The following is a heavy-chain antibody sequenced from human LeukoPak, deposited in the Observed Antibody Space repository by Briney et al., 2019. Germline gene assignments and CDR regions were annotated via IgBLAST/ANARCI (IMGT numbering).Heavy chain of an antibody. Sequence: ASVKVSRKASGYTFTNYYMHWVRQAPGQGLEWMGIINPSDGSTSYAQKFQGRVTLTRDTSTSTVYVELSSLRSEDTAVFYCVRTSQVERPHAFEYWGQGTLVTVSS. CDR1: GYTFTNYY. J-gene: IGHJ4*02. CDR3: VRTSQVERPHAFEY. V-gene: IGHV1-46*01. D-gene: IGHD1-1*01. CDR2: INPSDGST.